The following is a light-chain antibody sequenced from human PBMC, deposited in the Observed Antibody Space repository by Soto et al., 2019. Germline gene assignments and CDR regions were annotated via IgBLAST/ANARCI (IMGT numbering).Light chain of an antibody. Sequence: EIVLTQSPGTLSLSPGERATLSCRASQSVSSSYLAWYQQKPGQAPRLLMYGASTRATGIPARFSGSGSVTEFTLTISSLQPEDFAVYYCQQYNDWLALSFGGGTKVDIK. V-gene: IGKV3-15*01. J-gene: IGKJ4*01. CDR1: QSVSSSY. CDR3: QQYNDWLALS. CDR2: GAS.